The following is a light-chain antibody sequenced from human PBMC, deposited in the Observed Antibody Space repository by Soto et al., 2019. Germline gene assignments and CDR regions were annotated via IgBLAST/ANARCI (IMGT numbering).Light chain of an antibody. CDR2: AAS. CDR3: DQLNTYPLT. CDR1: QGIINY. V-gene: IGKV1-9*01. J-gene: IGKJ4*01. Sequence: DIQLTQSPSFLSASVGDRVTITCRASQGIINYVAWYQQKPGKAPKLLIYAASPLQSGVPSRFSGCGSGTEFTPTTTSLQPADFATYYYDQLNTYPLTFGGGTKVDIK.